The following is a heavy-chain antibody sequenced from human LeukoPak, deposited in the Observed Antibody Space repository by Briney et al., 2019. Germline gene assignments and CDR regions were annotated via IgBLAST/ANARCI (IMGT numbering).Heavy chain of an antibody. Sequence: SETLSLTCTVSGGSINSYYWSWIRQPPGKGLEWIGYIYYSGSTNYNPSLKSRVTISVDTSKNQFSLKLSSVTAADTAVYYCARAPYYYDSSGYSAPANFDYWGQGTLVTVSS. J-gene: IGHJ4*02. V-gene: IGHV4-59*01. CDR3: ARAPYYYDSSGYSAPANFDY. CDR2: IYYSGST. D-gene: IGHD3-22*01. CDR1: GGSINSYY.